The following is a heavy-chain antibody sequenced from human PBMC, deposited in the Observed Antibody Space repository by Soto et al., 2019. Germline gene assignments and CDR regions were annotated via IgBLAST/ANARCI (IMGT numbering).Heavy chain of an antibody. D-gene: IGHD4-17*01. CDR1: GGSFSGYY. V-gene: IGHV4-34*01. CDR2: INHSGST. Sequence: SETLSLTCAVFGGSFSGYYWSWIRQPPGKGLEWIGEINHSGSTNYNPSLKSRVTISVDTSKNQFSPKLSSVTAADTAVYYCARGSGQAYYGDPPYYGMDVWGQGTTVTVSS. J-gene: IGHJ6*02. CDR3: ARGSGQAYYGDPPYYGMDV.